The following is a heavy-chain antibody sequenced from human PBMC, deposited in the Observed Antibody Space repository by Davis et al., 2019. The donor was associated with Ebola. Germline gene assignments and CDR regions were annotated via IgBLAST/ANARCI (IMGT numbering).Heavy chain of an antibody. Sequence: GESLKISCKGSGYSFTSYWINWVRQMPGKGLEWMGRIDPSDSYTNYSPSFQGQVTISADKSISTAYLQWSSLKASDTAMYYCARRGSGWYDAFDIWGQGTMVTVSS. CDR2: IDPSDSYT. CDR3: ARRGSGWYDAFDI. J-gene: IGHJ3*02. V-gene: IGHV5-10-1*01. D-gene: IGHD6-19*01. CDR1: GYSFTSYW.